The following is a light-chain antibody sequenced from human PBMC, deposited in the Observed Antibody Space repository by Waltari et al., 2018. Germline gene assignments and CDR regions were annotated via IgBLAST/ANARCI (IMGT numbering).Light chain of an antibody. V-gene: IGKV3-20*01. J-gene: IGKJ1*01. CDR2: GAS. CDR1: QSVSSSY. Sequence: EIVLTQSPGTLSLSPGERATLPCRASQSVSSSYLAWYQQKPGQAPRLLIYGASSRATGIPDRFSGSGYATDFTLTISRLEPEDFAVYDCQQYGSSPWTFGQGTKVEIK. CDR3: QQYGSSPWT.